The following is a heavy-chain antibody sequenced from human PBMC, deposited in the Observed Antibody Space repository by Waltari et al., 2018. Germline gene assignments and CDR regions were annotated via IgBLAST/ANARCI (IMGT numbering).Heavy chain of an antibody. Sequence: QLQLQESGPGLVKPSDTLSLTCTVPGGSIRTTTYYWGWTRQPPGKGLEWTGSISYSGSTSYNPSLNSRVTMSVDTSKNQFSLKLNSVTAADTAVYYCARQATDTYYYYYMDVWGKGTTVTVSS. CDR1: GGSIRTTTYY. CDR3: ARQATDTYYYYYMDV. D-gene: IGHD2-21*02. V-gene: IGHV4-39*01. J-gene: IGHJ6*03. CDR2: ISYSGST.